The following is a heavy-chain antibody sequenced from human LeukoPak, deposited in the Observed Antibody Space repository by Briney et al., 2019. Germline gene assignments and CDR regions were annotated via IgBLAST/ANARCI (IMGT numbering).Heavy chain of an antibody. D-gene: IGHD6-13*01. CDR3: ARDGFISNTWYGFLGS. J-gene: IGHJ5*01. CDR2: IWYDGGNK. CDR1: GFTFSIYG. V-gene: IGHV3-33*01. Sequence: GRSLRLSCAASGFTFSIYGMHWLRQAPSKGLEWVAVIWYDGGNKRYADSVKGRFTISRDNSKNTLYLQMNSLRADDTAVYYCARDGFISNTWYGFLGSWGQGTLVTVSS.